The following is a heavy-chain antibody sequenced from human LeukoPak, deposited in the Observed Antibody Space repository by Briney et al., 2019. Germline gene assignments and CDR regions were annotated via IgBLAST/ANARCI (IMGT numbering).Heavy chain of an antibody. V-gene: IGHV4-59*01. CDR3: ARGPTVIYYYYGMDV. D-gene: IGHD4-11*01. Sequence: SETLSPTCTVSGGSISSYYWSWIRQPPGKGLEWIGYIYYSGSTNYNPSLKSRVTISVDTSKNQFSLKLSSVTAADTAVYYCARGPTVIYYYYGMDVWGQGTTVTVSS. CDR1: GGSISSYY. CDR2: IYYSGST. J-gene: IGHJ6*02.